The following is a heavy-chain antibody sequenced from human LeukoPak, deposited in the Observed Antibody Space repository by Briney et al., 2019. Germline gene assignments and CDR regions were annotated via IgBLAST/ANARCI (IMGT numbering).Heavy chain of an antibody. Sequence: GGSLRLSCAASGFTFSSYRMNWVRQAPGKGLEWVSSISSSSSYIYYADSVRGRFTISRDNAKNSLYLQMNSLRAEDTAVYYCARIAVAGTSWFDPWGQGTLVTVSS. CDR3: ARIAVAGTSWFDP. J-gene: IGHJ5*02. CDR1: GFTFSSYR. D-gene: IGHD6-19*01. V-gene: IGHV3-21*01. CDR2: ISSSSSYI.